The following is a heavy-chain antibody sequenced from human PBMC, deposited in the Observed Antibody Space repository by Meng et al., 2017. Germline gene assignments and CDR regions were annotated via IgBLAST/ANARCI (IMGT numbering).Heavy chain of an antibody. CDR1: GFTFSSYW. V-gene: IGHV3-74*01. J-gene: IGHJ6*02. Sequence: GESLKISCAASGFTFSSYWMHWVRQAPGKGLVWVSRINRDGSSTSYAYSVKGRFTISRDNAKNTLYLQMNSLRAEDTALYYCARSEPYYYYRMDVWGQGTTVTVSS. CDR3: ARSEPYYYYRMDV. CDR2: INRDGSST.